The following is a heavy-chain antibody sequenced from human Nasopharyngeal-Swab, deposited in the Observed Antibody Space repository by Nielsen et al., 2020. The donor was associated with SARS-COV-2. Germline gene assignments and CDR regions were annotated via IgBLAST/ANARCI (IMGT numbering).Heavy chain of an antibody. CDR1: GFTFNYFG. CDR2: ISYEGSIR. V-gene: IGHV3-30*03. CDR3: VRPDRYHWFFDL. Sequence: GESLKISCAASGFTFNYFGMHWVRQAPGKGLEWVAFISYEGSIRNYIDSVKGRFTVSRDSSKNTVYLQMNSLRADDTAEYFCVRPDRYHWFFDLWGRGTLVTVSS. J-gene: IGHJ2*01. D-gene: IGHD2-21*02.